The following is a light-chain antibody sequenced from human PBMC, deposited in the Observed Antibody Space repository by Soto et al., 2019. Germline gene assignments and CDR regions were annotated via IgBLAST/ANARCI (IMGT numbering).Light chain of an antibody. Sequence: QSALTQPASVSGSPGQSITISCTGTSSDVGGYNYVSWYQQHPGKAPKLMIYEVSNRPSGLSNRFSGSKSGNTASLTISGLLAEDEADYYCSSYTSSSTRVFGGGTKVTVL. CDR1: SSDVGGYNY. CDR3: SSYTSSSTRV. V-gene: IGLV2-14*01. CDR2: EVS. J-gene: IGLJ3*02.